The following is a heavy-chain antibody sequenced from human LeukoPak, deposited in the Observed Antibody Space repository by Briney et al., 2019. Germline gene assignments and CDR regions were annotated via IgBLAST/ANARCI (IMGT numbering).Heavy chain of an antibody. V-gene: IGHV1-2*02. CDR2: INPNSGGT. CDR1: GYTFTGYY. J-gene: IGHJ4*02. CDR3: ARAVSRGSSTSCLGY. Sequence: ASVTVSCKASGYTFTGYYMHWVRQAPGQGLEWMGWINPNSGGTNYAQKFQGRVTMTRDTSISTAYMELSRLRSDDTAVYYCARAVSRGSSTSCLGYWGQGTLVTVSS. D-gene: IGHD2-2*01.